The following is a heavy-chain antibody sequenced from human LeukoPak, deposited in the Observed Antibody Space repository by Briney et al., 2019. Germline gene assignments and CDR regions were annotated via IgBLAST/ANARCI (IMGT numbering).Heavy chain of an antibody. V-gene: IGHV4-39*01. CDR3: AGSYSGSFYFDY. Sequence: PSDTLSLTCPVSGGSISSTSYYWGWVRQPPGKGLEWIGNIFYGGSTYYNPSFKSRVTISVDTSKNQFSLRLSSVTAADTAVYYCAGSYSGSFYFDYLGQGTLVTVSS. CDR2: IFYGGST. D-gene: IGHD1-26*01. CDR1: GGSISSTSYY. J-gene: IGHJ4*02.